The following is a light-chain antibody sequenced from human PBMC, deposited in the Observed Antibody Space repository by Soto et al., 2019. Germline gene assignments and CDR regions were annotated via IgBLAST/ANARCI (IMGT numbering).Light chain of an antibody. V-gene: IGLV4-60*02. CDR3: VTWDRNTQV. CDR2: LEGSASY. CDR1: SGHSGYL. Sequence: QSVLTQSSSSSASLGASVNLTFTLSSGHSGYLIAWHQPQPGKAPRYLMKLEGSASYNKGSGVPEGVSGSTSGADRYLPIYNLQFEYEADYYCVTWDRNTQVLGGGTKLTVL. J-gene: IGLJ3*02.